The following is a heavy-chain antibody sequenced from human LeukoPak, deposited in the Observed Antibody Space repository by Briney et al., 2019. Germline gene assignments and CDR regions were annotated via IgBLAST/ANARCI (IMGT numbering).Heavy chain of an antibody. CDR3: ARAHYDILTGYYHPLDY. CDR2: IYYSGST. J-gene: IGHJ4*02. CDR1: GGSISSYY. Sequence: PSETVSLTCTVSGGSISSYYWSWIRQPPGKGLEWIGYIYYSGSTSYNPSLKSRVTISVDTSKNQFSLKLSSVTAADTAVYYCARAHYDILTGYYHPLDYWGQGTLVTVSS. D-gene: IGHD3-9*01. V-gene: IGHV4-59*01.